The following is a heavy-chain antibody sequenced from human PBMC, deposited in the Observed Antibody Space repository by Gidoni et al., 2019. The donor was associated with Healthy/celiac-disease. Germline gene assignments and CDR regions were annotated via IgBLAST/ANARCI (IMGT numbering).Heavy chain of an antibody. CDR2: ISSSGSTI. CDR3: ARDRSQWLDTTRFDY. V-gene: IGHV3-11*01. Sequence: QVQLVESGGGLVKPGGSLRLSCAASGFTFSDYYISWIRQAPGKGSEWVSYISSSGSTIYYADSVKGRFTISRDNAKNSLYLKMNSLRAEDTAVYYCARDRSQWLDTTRFDYWGQGTLVTVSS. J-gene: IGHJ4*02. D-gene: IGHD6-19*01. CDR1: GFTFSDYY.